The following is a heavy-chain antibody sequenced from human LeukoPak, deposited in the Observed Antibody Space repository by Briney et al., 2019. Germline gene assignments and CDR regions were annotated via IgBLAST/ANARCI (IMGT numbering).Heavy chain of an antibody. J-gene: IGHJ5*02. D-gene: IGHD1-26*01. Sequence: GGSLRLSCAASGFTFSSYGMHWVRQAPGKGLEWVAFIRYDGSKKYYADSVKGRFTISRDNSKNTLYLQMNSLRAEDTAVYYCARDGRFNWFDPWGQGTLVTVSS. CDR2: IRYDGSKK. V-gene: IGHV3-30*02. CDR1: GFTFSSYG. CDR3: ARDGRFNWFDP.